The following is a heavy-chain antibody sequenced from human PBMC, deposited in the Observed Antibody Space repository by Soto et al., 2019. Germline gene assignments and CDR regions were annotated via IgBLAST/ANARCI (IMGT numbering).Heavy chain of an antibody. Sequence: QVHLQQWGAGLLKPSETLSLTCAVYGGSVNGYYWNWIRQPPGKGLEWIGEINHTGGTNYNPSPKSRVTMSVDTSKNQFSLRLSSVTAADTAIYYCATRITVFGLLIPPFDPWGQGTQVTVSS. V-gene: IGHV4-34*02. CDR3: ATRITVFGLLIPPFDP. CDR2: INHTGGT. CDR1: GGSVNGYY. J-gene: IGHJ5*02. D-gene: IGHD3-3*01.